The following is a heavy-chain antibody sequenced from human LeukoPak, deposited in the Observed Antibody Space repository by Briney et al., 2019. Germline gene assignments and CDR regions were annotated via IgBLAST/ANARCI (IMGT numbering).Heavy chain of an antibody. CDR3: ARGPTSYYYGMDV. J-gene: IGHJ6*02. D-gene: IGHD4-11*01. CDR2: INHSGST. V-gene: IGHV4-34*01. Sequence: SETLSLTCAVYGGSFSGYYWSWIRQPPGKGLEWIGEINHSGSTNYNPSLKSRVTISVDTSKNQFSLKLSSVTAADTAVYYCARGPTSYYYGMDVWGQGTLVTVSS. CDR1: GGSFSGYY.